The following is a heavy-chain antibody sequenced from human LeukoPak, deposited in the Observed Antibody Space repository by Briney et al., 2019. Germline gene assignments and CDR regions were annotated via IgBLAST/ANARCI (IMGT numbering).Heavy chain of an antibody. D-gene: IGHD2-21*02. Sequence: PGGSLILSSAASGFTVSSNYMSWVGPATGKWLEWVSVLYSGGSTYYADSVKGRFTISRDNSKNTLYLQMNSLRAEDTAVYYCAKSIVVVTASPDRPFDYWGQGTLVTVSS. CDR1: GFTVSSNY. J-gene: IGHJ4*02. V-gene: IGHV3-53*01. CDR2: LYSGGST. CDR3: AKSIVVVTASPDRPFDY.